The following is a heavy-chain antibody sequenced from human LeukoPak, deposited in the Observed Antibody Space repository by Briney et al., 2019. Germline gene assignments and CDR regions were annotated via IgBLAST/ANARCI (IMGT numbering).Heavy chain of an antibody. Sequence: SETLSLTCIVSGDSFSTSSYYWSWIRQPPGKGLEWIGYIYYSRSTNYNPSLKSRVTISVDTSKNQFSLKLSSVTAADTAMYYCARAVFDGSSLSNWGQGTLVTVSS. D-gene: IGHD6-13*01. CDR3: ARAVFDGSSLSN. CDR1: GDSFSTSSYY. CDR2: IYYSRST. V-gene: IGHV4-61*01. J-gene: IGHJ4*02.